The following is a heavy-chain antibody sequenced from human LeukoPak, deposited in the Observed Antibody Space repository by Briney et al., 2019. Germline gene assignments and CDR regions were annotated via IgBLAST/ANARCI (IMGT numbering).Heavy chain of an antibody. J-gene: IGHJ5*02. D-gene: IGHD3-10*01. Sequence: GGSLTLSCIVSGFTVSSPLMDGVRQAPGKGLEWVSVIYYYGGKVYADSVEGRFTISRDTSKKMVYLQITSLRAEDSAVYDCARDRAGRQSWVEFDLWGQGTLVTVFS. V-gene: IGHV3-66*03. CDR3: ARDRAGRQSWVEFDL. CDR2: IYYYGGK. CDR1: GFTVSSPL.